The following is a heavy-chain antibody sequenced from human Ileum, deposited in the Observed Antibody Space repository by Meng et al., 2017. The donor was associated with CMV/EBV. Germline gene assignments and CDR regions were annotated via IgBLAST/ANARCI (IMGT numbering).Heavy chain of an antibody. Sequence: SVKVSCKASGYTFTTYGIRWVRQAPGQGLEWMGWISVSNGNTNYAQKLQDRVTMTTDKFTSTAYMELRSLRSDDTAVYYCARGGDYGDYSCPFNFWGQGTMVTVSS. J-gene: IGHJ4*02. CDR1: GYTFTTYG. V-gene: IGHV1-18*01. CDR3: ARGGDYGDYSCPFNF. D-gene: IGHD4-17*01. CDR2: ISVSNGNT.